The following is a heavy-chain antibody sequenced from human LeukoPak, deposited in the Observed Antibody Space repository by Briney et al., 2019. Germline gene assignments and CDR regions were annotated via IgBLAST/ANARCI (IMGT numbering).Heavy chain of an antibody. V-gene: IGHV4-4*02. CDR2: IHHSGST. CDR1: GDSISNNHW. CDR3: ATPTYFDILSGG. D-gene: IGHD3-9*01. J-gene: IGHJ4*02. Sequence: SETLSLTCAVSGDSISNNHWWSWFRQSPEKGLEWIGEIHHSGSTTYNPSLKSRVTISVDKSKNQISLKLRSVTAADTAVYYCATPTYFDILSGGWGQGTLVTVSS.